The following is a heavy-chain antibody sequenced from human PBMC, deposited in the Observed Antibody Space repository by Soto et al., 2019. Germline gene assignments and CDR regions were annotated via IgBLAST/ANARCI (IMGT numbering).Heavy chain of an antibody. D-gene: IGHD6-13*01. CDR2: IVVGSGNT. CDR3: AADEKQQLVLYY. CDR1: GFTFTSSA. V-gene: IGHV1-58*01. J-gene: IGHJ4*02. Sequence: SVKVSCKASGFTFTSSAVQWVRQARGQRLEWIGWIVVGSGNTNYAQKFQERVTITRDMSTSTAYMELSSLRSEDTAVYYCAADEKQQLVLYYWGRGTLVTVSS.